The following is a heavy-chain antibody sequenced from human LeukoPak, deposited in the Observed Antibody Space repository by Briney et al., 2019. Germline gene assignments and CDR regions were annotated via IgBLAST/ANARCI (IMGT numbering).Heavy chain of an antibody. V-gene: IGHV1-18*01. J-gene: IGHJ6*02. CDR3: ARDGVVPAAIRYYYYGMDV. Sequence: ASVKVSCKASGYTFTSYGTSWVRQAPGQGLEWMGWISAYNGNTNYAQKLQGRVTMTADTSTSTAYMELRSLRSDDTAVYYCARDGVVPAAIRYYYYGMDVWGQGTTVTVSS. D-gene: IGHD2-2*02. CDR1: GYTFTSYG. CDR2: ISAYNGNT.